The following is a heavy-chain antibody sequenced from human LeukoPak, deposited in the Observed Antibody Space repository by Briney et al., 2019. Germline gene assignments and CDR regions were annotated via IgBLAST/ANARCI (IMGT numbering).Heavy chain of an antibody. D-gene: IGHD3-10*01. CDR2: MYYSGST. CDR3: ARGMVRGENWFDP. Sequence: SETLSLTCTVSGVSISSGGYYWSWIRQHPGKGLEWIGYMYYSGSTYYNPSLKSRVTISVDTSKNQFSLKLSSVTAADTAVYYCARGMVRGENWFDPWGQGTLVTVSS. J-gene: IGHJ5*02. V-gene: IGHV4-31*03. CDR1: GVSISSGGYY.